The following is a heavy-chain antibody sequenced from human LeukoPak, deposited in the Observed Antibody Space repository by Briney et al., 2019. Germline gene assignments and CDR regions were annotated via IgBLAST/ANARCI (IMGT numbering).Heavy chain of an antibody. J-gene: IGHJ5*02. V-gene: IGHV4-34*01. Sequence: PSETLSLTCAVYGGSFSGYYWSRIRQPPGKGLEWIGEINHSGSTNYNPSLKSRVTISVDTSKNQFSLKLSSVTAADTAVYYCARDQSNRNYGWFDPWGQGTLVTVSS. D-gene: IGHD1-7*01. CDR3: ARDQSNRNYGWFDP. CDR2: INHSGST. CDR1: GGSFSGYY.